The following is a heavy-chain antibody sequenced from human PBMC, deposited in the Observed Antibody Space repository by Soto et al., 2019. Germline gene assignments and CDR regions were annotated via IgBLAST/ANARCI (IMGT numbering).Heavy chain of an antibody. J-gene: IGHJ6*03. V-gene: IGHV4-31*03. D-gene: IGHD3-3*01. Sequence: PSETLSLTCTVSGVSISSGVYYWSWIRQHPGKGLEWIGYIYYSGSTYYNPSLKSRVTISVDTSKNQFSLKLSSVTAADTAVYYCARTTFGVVIYYYYYMDVWGKGTTVTVSS. CDR1: GVSISSGVYY. CDR2: IYYSGST. CDR3: ARTTFGVVIYYYYYMDV.